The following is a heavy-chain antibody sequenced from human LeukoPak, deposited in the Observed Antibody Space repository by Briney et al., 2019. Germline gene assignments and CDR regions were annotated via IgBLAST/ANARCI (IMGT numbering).Heavy chain of an antibody. CDR3: AKLANCGDDCYDRPHWFDP. CDR2: FHSSGGT. D-gene: IGHD2-21*02. V-gene: IGHV4-59*08. J-gene: IGHJ5*02. Sequence: SETLSLTCTVSGGSMTGYYWAWIRQPPGKRLEWIGYFHSSGGTKYNPSLKSRVTVSIDMSKNQFSLNLRSVTAADTAAYYCAKLANCGDDCYDRPHWFDPWGQGRLVTVSS. CDR1: GGSMTGYY.